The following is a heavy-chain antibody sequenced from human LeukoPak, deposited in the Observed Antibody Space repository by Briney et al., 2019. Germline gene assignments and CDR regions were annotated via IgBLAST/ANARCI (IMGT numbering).Heavy chain of an antibody. J-gene: IGHJ3*02. CDR1: GFTFSNCA. CDR3: ARGKPDAFDI. V-gene: IGHV3-23*01. Sequence: GGSLRLSCVASGFTFSNCAMSWVRQAPGKGLEWVATISDSGGNTHYSDSVKGRFTISRDNSKNTLYLQMNSLRAEDTAVYYCARGKPDAFDIWGQGTMVTVSS. CDR2: ISDSGGNT.